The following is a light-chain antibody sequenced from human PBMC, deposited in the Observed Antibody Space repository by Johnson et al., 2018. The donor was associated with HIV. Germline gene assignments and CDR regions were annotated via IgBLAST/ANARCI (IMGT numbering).Light chain of an antibody. CDR2: ENN. CDR1: SSNIGNNY. V-gene: IGLV1-51*02. J-gene: IGLJ1*01. CDR3: GTWDSSLSAGGANYV. Sequence: QSALTQPPSVSAAPGQKVTISCSGSSSNIGNNYVSWYQQLPGTAPKLLIYENNKRPSGTPDRFSGSKSGTSATLGITGLQTGDAADYYCGTWDSSLSAGGANYVFGTGTKVTVL.